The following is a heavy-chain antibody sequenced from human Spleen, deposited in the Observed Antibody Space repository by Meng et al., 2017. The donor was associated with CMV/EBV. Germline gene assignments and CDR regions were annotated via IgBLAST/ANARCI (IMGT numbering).Heavy chain of an antibody. Sequence: LSLTCAASGFTFSSYEMNWVRQAPGKGLEWVSYISSSGSTIYYADSVKGRFTISRDNAKNSLYLQMNSLRAEDTAVYYCARAGANYDFWSGSNAYYFDYWGQGTLVTVSS. CDR3: ARAGANYDFWSGSNAYYFDY. V-gene: IGHV3-48*03. D-gene: IGHD3-3*01. CDR1: GFTFSSYE. CDR2: ISSSGSTI. J-gene: IGHJ4*02.